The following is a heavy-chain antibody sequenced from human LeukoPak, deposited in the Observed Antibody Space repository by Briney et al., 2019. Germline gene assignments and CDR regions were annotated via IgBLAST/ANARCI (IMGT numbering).Heavy chain of an antibody. Sequence: SETLSLTCTVSGGSISSGGYYWSWIRQHPGKGLEWIGYIYYSGSTYYNPSLKSRVTISVDTSKNQFSLKLSSVTAADTAVYYCARGNKAAAGTGGNWFDPWGQGTLVTVSS. D-gene: IGHD6-13*01. J-gene: IGHJ5*02. V-gene: IGHV4-31*03. CDR1: GGSISSGGYY. CDR3: ARGNKAAAGTGGNWFDP. CDR2: IYYSGST.